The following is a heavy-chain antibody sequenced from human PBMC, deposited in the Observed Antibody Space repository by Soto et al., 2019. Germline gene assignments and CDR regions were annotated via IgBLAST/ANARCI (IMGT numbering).Heavy chain of an antibody. CDR2: ISSSSSYI. Sequence: PGGSLRLSCAASGFTFSSYSMTWVRQAPGKGLEWVSSISSSSSYIYYADSVKGRFTISRDNAKNSLYLQMNSLRAEDTAVYYCARECGLLWFGESHWFDPWGQGTLVTVSS. CDR1: GFTFSSYS. D-gene: IGHD3-10*01. V-gene: IGHV3-21*01. CDR3: ARECGLLWFGESHWFDP. J-gene: IGHJ5*02.